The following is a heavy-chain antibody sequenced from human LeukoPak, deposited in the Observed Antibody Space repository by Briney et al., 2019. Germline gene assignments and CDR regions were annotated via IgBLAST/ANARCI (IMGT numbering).Heavy chain of an antibody. CDR2: IWYDGSNK. CDR1: GFTFSSYG. D-gene: IGHD2-8*02. J-gene: IGHJ4*02. V-gene: IGHV3-33*01. CDR3: ARDGLFWYVY. Sequence: PGGSLRLSCAASGFTFSSYGMHWVRQAPGKGLEWVAVIWYDGSNKYYADSVKGRFTISRDNAKNSLYLQMNSLRAEDTAVYYCARDGLFWYVYWGQGTLVTVSS.